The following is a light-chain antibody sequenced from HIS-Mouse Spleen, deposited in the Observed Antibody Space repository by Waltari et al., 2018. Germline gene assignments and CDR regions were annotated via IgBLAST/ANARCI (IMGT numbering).Light chain of an antibody. V-gene: IGLV2-23*01. Sequence: QSALTQPASVSGSPGQSIPISCPGTSSDVGSSKLVSWYQQHPGKAPKLMIDEGSKRPSGVSNRFSGSKSGNTASLTISGLQAEDEADYYCCSYAGSSTYVVFGGGTKLTVL. CDR2: EGS. J-gene: IGLJ2*01. CDR3: CSYAGSSTYVV. CDR1: SSDVGSSKL.